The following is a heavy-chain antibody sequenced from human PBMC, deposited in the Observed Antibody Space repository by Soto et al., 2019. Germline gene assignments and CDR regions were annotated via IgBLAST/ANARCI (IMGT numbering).Heavy chain of an antibody. D-gene: IGHD4-4*01. CDR2: IIPIFGTA. Sequence: QVQLVQSGAEVKKPGSSVKVSCKASGGTFSSYAISWVRQAPGQGLGGMGVIIPIFGTANYAQKFQGRVTITADESTSTAYMELSSLRSEDTAVYYCARDGGVYDYSPFDYWGQGTLVTVSS. J-gene: IGHJ4*02. CDR3: ARDGGVYDYSPFDY. CDR1: GGTFSSYA. V-gene: IGHV1-69*12.